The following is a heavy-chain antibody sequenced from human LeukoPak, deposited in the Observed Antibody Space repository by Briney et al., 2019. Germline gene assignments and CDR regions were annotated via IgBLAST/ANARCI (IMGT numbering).Heavy chain of an antibody. Sequence: PSETLSLTCSVSGGSISTGSYYWSWIRQPAGKGLEYIGHIYTSGSTKYNPSLKSRVTISMDTSKNQFSLNLRSVTASDTALYYCARILRYYYYMDVWGKGTTVTVSS. CDR1: GGSISTGSYY. CDR3: ARILRYYYYMDV. CDR2: IYTSGST. J-gene: IGHJ6*03. V-gene: IGHV4-61*09.